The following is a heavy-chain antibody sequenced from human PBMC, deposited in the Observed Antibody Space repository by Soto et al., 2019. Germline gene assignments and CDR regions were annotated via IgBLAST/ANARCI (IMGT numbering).Heavy chain of an antibody. CDR2: VSGSGDSGTGDRT. Sequence: WGSLRLSCAASGFTFSDYGMTWVRQAPGKGLEWVSGVSGSGDSGTGDRTYYADSVKGRFTISRDNSKNVLYLQMNSLRAEDTAVYYCAKDEKGVIADYFDCWGQGTLVTVSS. D-gene: IGHD3-10*01. V-gene: IGHV3-23*01. J-gene: IGHJ4*02. CDR1: GFTFSDYG. CDR3: AKDEKGVIADYFDC.